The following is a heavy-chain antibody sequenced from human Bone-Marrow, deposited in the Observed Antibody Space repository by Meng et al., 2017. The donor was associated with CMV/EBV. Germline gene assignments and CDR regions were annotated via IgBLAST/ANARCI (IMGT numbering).Heavy chain of an antibody. D-gene: IGHD2-2*01. CDR2: INGSGGQT. J-gene: IGHJ4*02. Sequence: GESLKISCTASGFTFRSHAMNWVRQAPGKGLEWVSGINGSGGQTYYADSVKGRFTISRDNSKNTLYLQIDSLRAEDTAFYYCSIARGVVSVPAAITYWGQGTRVTGSS. V-gene: IGHV3-23*01. CDR1: GFTFRSHA. CDR3: SIARGVVSVPAAITY.